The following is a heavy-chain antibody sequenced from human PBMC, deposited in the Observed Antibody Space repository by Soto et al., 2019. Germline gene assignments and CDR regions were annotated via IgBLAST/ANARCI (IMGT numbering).Heavy chain of an antibody. CDR2: IDPTDSYT. D-gene: IGHD2-2*02. J-gene: IGHJ6*02. CDR3: ARSRWGVAAAIPDYYYSGIDV. CDR1: GYSFTSSW. Sequence: GESLKISCKGSGYSFTSSWISWVRQMPGKGLEWKGRIDPTDSYTNYSPSFQGHVTISADKSISTAYLQWSSLKASDTATYYCARSRWGVAAAIPDYYYSGIDVWSQGTTVTGAS. V-gene: IGHV5-10-1*01.